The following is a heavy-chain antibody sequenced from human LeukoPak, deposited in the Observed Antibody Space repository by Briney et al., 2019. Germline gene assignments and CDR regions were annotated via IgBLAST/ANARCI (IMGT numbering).Heavy chain of an antibody. CDR1: GFTFSRYS. Sequence: GRSLRLSCAASGFTFSRYSMNWVRQTPGKGLEWVSSISNSGTYTYFADSVKGRFTISRENAKNSLYLQMNSLRAGDTAVYYCARADRDGYNWNAFDIWGQGTMVTVSS. D-gene: IGHD5-24*01. CDR3: ARADRDGYNWNAFDI. CDR2: ISNSGTYT. V-gene: IGHV3-21*01. J-gene: IGHJ3*02.